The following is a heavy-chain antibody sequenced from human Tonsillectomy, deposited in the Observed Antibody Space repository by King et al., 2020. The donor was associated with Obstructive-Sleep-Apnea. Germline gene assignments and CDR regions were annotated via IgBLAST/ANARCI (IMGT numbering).Heavy chain of an antibody. CDR3: ARGSRTFDI. V-gene: IGHV1-8*01. CDR2: MKPKSGNT. D-gene: IGHD1-14*01. CDR1: GYTFTSQD. J-gene: IGHJ3*02. Sequence: VQLVQSGAEVKKPGASLKVSFKASGYTFTSQDINWLRQATGQGLEWRGWMKPKSGNTDYVQSFQGRVTMTRKTSISTAYMELSSLGCEDTAVYYCARGSRTFDIWGQGTMVTVSS.